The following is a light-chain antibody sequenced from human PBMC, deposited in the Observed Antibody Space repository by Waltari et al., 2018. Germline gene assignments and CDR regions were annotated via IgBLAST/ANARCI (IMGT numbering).Light chain of an antibody. J-gene: IGKJ3*01. CDR1: QSISTY. CDR3: QQSYSTPLT. Sequence: DIQMTQSPSSLSGSVGDRVTITCRASQSISTYLNWYQQKPGKAPKLLISSASSLQSGVPSRFSGSGSGTDFTLTISSLQPEDFATYYCQQSYSTPLTFGPGTKVDIK. CDR2: SAS. V-gene: IGKV1-39*01.